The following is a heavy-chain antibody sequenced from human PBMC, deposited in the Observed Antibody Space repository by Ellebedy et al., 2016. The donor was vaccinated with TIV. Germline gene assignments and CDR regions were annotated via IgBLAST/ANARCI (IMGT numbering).Heavy chain of an antibody. J-gene: IGHJ4*02. CDR1: GFTVSSYA. Sequence: GESLKISXASSGFTVSSYAMHWVRQAPGKGLEWVAVISYDGSNKYYADSVKGRFTISRDNSKNTLYLQMNSLRAEDTAVYYCARPSPNCGGDCYSNWGQGTLVTVSS. CDR3: ARPSPNCGGDCYSN. CDR2: ISYDGSNK. D-gene: IGHD2-21*02. V-gene: IGHV3-30-3*01.